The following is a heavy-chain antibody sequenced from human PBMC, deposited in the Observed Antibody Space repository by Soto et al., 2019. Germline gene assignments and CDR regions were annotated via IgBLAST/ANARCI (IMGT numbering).Heavy chain of an antibody. D-gene: IGHD6-13*01. J-gene: IGHJ6*04. Sequence: PGGSLRLSCADSGFTFSVYAMSWVRQAPGKGLEWVSAISRSGGSTYYADSVKGRFTFSRDNSKNTLFLQMNSLRAEDTAVYYCAKGVVPNSSSFPGSPGMAVGGKGTRVTVPS. CDR3: AKGVVPNSSSFPGSPGMAV. V-gene: IGHV3-23*01. CDR1: GFTFSVYA. CDR2: ISRSGGST.